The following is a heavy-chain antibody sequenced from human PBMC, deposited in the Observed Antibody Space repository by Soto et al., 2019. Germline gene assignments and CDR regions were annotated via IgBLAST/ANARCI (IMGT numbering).Heavy chain of an antibody. D-gene: IGHD3-3*01. CDR2: IVPNVVTV. CDR1: GGTLSSFINYP. Sequence: QMQLVQSGAEVKKPGSSVKVSCKASGGTLSSFINYPINWVRQAPGQGLEWMGGIVPNVVTVNYAQKFQGRVTITADKSTGTAYMEVSSLRSEDTALYYCARRDTSGFLRYFDNWGQGTLVTVSS. V-gene: IGHV1-69*06. J-gene: IGHJ4*02. CDR3: ARRDTSGFLRYFDN.